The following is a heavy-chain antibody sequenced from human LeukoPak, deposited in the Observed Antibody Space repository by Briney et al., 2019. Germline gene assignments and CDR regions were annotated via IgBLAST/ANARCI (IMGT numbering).Heavy chain of an antibody. Sequence: GGSLRLSCEASGFTFSSYAMSWVRQAPGKGLEWVSAISGSGGSTYYADSVKGRFTISRDNSKNTLYLQMNSLRAEDTAVYYCAKGDCSSTSCFSDYWGQGTLVTVSS. V-gene: IGHV3-23*01. CDR2: ISGSGGST. CDR1: GFTFSSYA. D-gene: IGHD2-2*01. CDR3: AKGDCSSTSCFSDY. J-gene: IGHJ4*02.